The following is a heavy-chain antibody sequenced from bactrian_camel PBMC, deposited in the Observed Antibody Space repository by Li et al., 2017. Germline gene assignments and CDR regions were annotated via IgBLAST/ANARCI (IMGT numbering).Heavy chain of an antibody. CDR2: VNSGGGST. V-gene: IGHV3S31*01. CDR3: AVVSSASCPLGWGTFPATY. Sequence: VQLVESGGGLVQAGGSLRLSCAASGFTFSNYAMSWVRQTPGKGLEWVSTVNSGGGSTYYADSVKGRFTISRDNAKNALYLQMNSLKPEDTAIYYCAVVSSASCPLGWGTFPATYWGQGTQVTVS. J-gene: IGHJ4*01. D-gene: IGHD5*01. CDR1: GFTFSNYA.